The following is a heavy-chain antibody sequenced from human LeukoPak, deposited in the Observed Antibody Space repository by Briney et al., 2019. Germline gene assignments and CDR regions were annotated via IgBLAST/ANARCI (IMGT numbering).Heavy chain of an antibody. CDR2: INHSGST. Sequence: PSEALSLTCAVYGGSFSGYYWSWIRQPPGKGLEWIGEINHSGSTNYNPSLKSRVTISVDTSKNQFSLKLSSVTAADTAVYYCARLRRGYSYGTFDYWGQGTLVTVSS. D-gene: IGHD5-18*01. CDR1: GGSFSGYY. CDR3: ARLRRGYSYGTFDY. V-gene: IGHV4-34*01. J-gene: IGHJ4*02.